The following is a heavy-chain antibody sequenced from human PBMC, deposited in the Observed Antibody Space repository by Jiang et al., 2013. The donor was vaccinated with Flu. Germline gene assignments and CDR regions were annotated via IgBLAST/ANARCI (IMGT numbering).Heavy chain of an antibody. J-gene: IGHJ4*02. CDR2: IYYSGST. D-gene: IGHD1-20*01. CDR3: ARLTGTTNWLDY. Sequence: LLKPSETLSLTCTVSGGSISSYYWSWIRQPPGKGLEWIGYIYYSGSTNYSPSLKSRVTISVATSKNQFSLKLSSVTAADTAVYYCARLTGTTNWLDYWGQGILVTVSS. CDR1: GGSISSYY. V-gene: IGHV4-59*01.